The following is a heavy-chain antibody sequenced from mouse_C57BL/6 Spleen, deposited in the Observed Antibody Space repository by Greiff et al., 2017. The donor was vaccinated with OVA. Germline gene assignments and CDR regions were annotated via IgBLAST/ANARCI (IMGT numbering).Heavy chain of an antibody. CDR3: ANTVVAPNWDMDV. CDR2: LYPGDGDT. J-gene: IGHJ1*03. Sequence: QVQLQQSGPELVKPGASVKISCKASGYAFSSSWMNWVKQRPGKGLEWIGRLYPGDGDTNYNGKFKGKATLTADKSSSTAYMQHSSLTSEDSAVYGCANTVVAPNWDMDVWGTGTTVTVSS. D-gene: IGHD1-1*01. V-gene: IGHV1-82*01. CDR1: GYAFSSSW.